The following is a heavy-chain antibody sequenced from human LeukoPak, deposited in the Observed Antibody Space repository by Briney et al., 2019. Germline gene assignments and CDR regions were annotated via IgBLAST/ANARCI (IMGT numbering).Heavy chain of an antibody. J-gene: IGHJ4*02. CDR3: AKDPYGDNSGRIDY. Sequence: GGSLRLSCAASGFTFTSYAMSWVRQGPGKGLEWVSAISSTSSTYYADSVKGRFTISRDNSKNTLYLQMNSLRAEDTAVYYCAKDPYGDNSGRIDYWGQGTLVTVSS. D-gene: IGHD4-23*01. V-gene: IGHV3-23*01. CDR1: GFTFTSYA. CDR2: ISSTSST.